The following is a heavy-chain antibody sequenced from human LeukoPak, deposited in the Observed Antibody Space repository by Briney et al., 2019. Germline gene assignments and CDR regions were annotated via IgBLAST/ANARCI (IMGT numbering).Heavy chain of an antibody. CDR1: GFRFNTFW. J-gene: IGHJ4*02. CDR3: ARDTLGEGEDANYAVYYFDY. Sequence: GGSLRLSCAASGFRFNTFWMSWVRQAPGRGLEWVANIKQDGNEKYYADSVKGRFTISRDNGKNSLDLQMNSLRADDTAFYYCARDTLGEGEDANYAVYYFDYWGQGTVVTVSS. CDR2: IKQDGNEK. V-gene: IGHV3-7*01. D-gene: IGHD4/OR15-4a*01.